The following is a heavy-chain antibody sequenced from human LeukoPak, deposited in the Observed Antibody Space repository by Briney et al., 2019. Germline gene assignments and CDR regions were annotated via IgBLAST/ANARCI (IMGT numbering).Heavy chain of an antibody. Sequence: ASVKVSCKASGYTFTSYGISWVRQAPGQGLEWMGWISAYNGNTNYAQKLQGRVTMTTDTSTSTAYMEPRSLRSDDTAVYYCARGLDYYDTSGSPGLMHWGQGTLVTVSS. J-gene: IGHJ1*01. V-gene: IGHV1-18*01. D-gene: IGHD3-22*01. CDR2: ISAYNGNT. CDR3: ARGLDYYDTSGSPGLMH. CDR1: GYTFTSYG.